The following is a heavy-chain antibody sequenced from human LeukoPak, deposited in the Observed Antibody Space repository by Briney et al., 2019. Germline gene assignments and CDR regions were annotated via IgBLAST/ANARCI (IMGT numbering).Heavy chain of an antibody. CDR2: IKQDGSAK. D-gene: IGHD6-19*01. J-gene: IGHJ4*02. CDR3: ARTIREQWLTIDY. V-gene: IGHV3-7*04. CDR1: GFTFSNYW. Sequence: GGSLRLSCAASGFTFSNYWMNWVRQAPGKGLEWVADIKQDGSAKYYVDSVKGRFTISRDNAKNSLYLQMNSLGAEDTAVYYCARTIREQWLTIDYWGQGTLVTFSS.